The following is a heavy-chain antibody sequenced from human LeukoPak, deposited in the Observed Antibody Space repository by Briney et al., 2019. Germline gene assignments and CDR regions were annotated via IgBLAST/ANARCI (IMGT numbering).Heavy chain of an antibody. D-gene: IGHD6-13*01. V-gene: IGHV4-59*08. J-gene: IGHJ4*02. CDR2: INQSGST. Sequence: SETLSLTCTVSGGSTSRYYWSWIRQPPGKRLEWLGYINQSGSTTYNPSLKSRLTMSVDTSKNQISVNLISLTAADTAVYYCARLPGIAAVWGQGTLVTVSS. CDR3: ARLPGIAAV. CDR1: GGSTSRYY.